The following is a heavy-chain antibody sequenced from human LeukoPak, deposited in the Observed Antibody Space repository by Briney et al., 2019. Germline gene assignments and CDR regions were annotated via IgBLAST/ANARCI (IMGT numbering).Heavy chain of an antibody. CDR1: GFTFSSYG. D-gene: IGHD3-10*01. J-gene: IGHJ5*02. V-gene: IGHV3-30*02. Sequence: GGSLRLSCAASGFTFSSYGMHWVRQAPGKGLEWVAFIRYDGSNKYYADSVKGRFTISRDNSKNTLYLQMNSLRAEDTAVYYCAKELGYGSGSYYNWFDPWGQGTLVTVSS. CDR3: AKELGYGSGSYYNWFDP. CDR2: IRYDGSNK.